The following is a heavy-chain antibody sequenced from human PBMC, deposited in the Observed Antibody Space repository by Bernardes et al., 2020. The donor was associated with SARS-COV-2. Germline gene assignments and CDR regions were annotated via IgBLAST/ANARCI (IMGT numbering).Heavy chain of an antibody. CDR3: ASPQALRQLGVDV. J-gene: IGHJ6*02. V-gene: IGHV4-34*01. CDR1: GGSFSDYY. D-gene: IGHD6-6*01. CDR2: INHSGGT. Sequence: SETLSLTCAIYGGSFSDYYWSWIRQPPGKGLEWIGEINHSGGTNYNPSLKSRVTISLDMSRNQFSLRMTSLTAADTAVYYCASPQALRQLGVDVWGQGTTVTVSS.